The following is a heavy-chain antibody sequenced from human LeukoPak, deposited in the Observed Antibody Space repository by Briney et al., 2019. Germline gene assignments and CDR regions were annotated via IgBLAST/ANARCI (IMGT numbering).Heavy chain of an antibody. CDR2: IGGSGGDT. J-gene: IGHJ4*02. Sequence: GGSLRLSCAASGFGFSSYAMSWVRQAPGKGLEWVSAIGGSGGDTYYADSVKGRFTISRDNSKNTLFLQMSTLRAEDTAVYYCAKSFGPGSFFDYWGQGTLVTVSS. V-gene: IGHV3-23*01. CDR3: AKSFGPGSFFDY. D-gene: IGHD3-10*01. CDR1: GFGFSSYA.